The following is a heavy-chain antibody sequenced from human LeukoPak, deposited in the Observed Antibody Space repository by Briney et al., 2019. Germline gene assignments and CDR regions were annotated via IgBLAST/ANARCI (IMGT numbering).Heavy chain of an antibody. D-gene: IGHD3-10*01. CDR1: GGSISGYY. Sequence: PSETLSLTCTVSGGSISGYYWSWIRQPPGKGLEWIGEINHSGSTNYNPSLKSRVTISVDTSKNQFSLKLSSVTAADTAVYYCARGVTMVRGVTTKGYYYMDVWGKGTTVTVSS. V-gene: IGHV4-34*01. J-gene: IGHJ6*03. CDR2: INHSGST. CDR3: ARGVTMVRGVTTKGYYYMDV.